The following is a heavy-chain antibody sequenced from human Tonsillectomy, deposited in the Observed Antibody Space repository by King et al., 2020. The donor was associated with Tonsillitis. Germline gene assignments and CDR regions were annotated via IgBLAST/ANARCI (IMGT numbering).Heavy chain of an antibody. Sequence: VQLVESGGDFVKSGGSLRLSCAASGFAFSNAWMSWVRQAPGKGLEWVGRIKSKADGETTDYAAHVGGRFTISRDDSKSTLFLQMNSLKIEDTAMYYCTADYPGGYCMSTSCFTDYWGQGTLVTVS. D-gene: IGHD2-2*01. CDR3: TADYPGGYCMSTSCFTDY. CDR1: GFAFSNAW. CDR2: IKSKADGETT. V-gene: IGHV3-15*01. J-gene: IGHJ4*02.